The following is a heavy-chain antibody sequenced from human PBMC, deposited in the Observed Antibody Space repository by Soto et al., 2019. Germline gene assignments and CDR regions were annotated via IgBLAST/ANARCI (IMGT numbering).Heavy chain of an antibody. CDR2: IYSGGST. J-gene: IGHJ4*02. V-gene: IGHV3-53*01. Sequence: GGSLRLSCAASGFTVSTNYMSWVRQAPGKGLEWVSVIYSGGSTYYADSVKGRFTISRDSSKNTLYLQMNSLRAEDTAVYYCATEYRSSGFDFWGQGTLVTVSS. CDR3: ATEYRSSGFDF. CDR1: GFTVSTNY. D-gene: IGHD6-6*01.